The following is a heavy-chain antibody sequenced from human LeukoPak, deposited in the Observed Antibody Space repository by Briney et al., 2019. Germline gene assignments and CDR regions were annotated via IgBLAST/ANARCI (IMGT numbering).Heavy chain of an antibody. CDR1: GFSLTTSGVG. D-gene: IGHD3-9*01. V-gene: IGHV2-5*02. J-gene: IGHJ4*02. CDR3: SQRRARNEIFTGQVVEEY. CDR2: IYWDDDT. Sequence: SGPTLVNPTQTLTLTCTFSGFSLTTSGVGVGWIRQPPGKALEWLALIYWDDDTRYSPSLKNRLTITKDTSKDQVVLTMTNMDPADTATYYCSQRRARNEIFTGQVVEEYWGRGILVTVSS.